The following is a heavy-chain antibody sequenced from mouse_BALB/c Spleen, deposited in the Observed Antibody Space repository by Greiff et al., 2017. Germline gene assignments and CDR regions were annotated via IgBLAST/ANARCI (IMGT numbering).Heavy chain of an antibody. CDR3: AIPPTHGYVGNAMDY. Sequence: EVQLQQSGTVLARPGASVKMSCKASGYSFTSYWMHWVNQRPGQGLEWIGAIYPGNSDTSYNQKFKGKAKLTAVTSASTAYMELSSLTNEDSAVYYCAIPPTHGYVGNAMDYWGQGTSVTVSS. V-gene: IGHV1-5*01. D-gene: IGHD1-2*01. CDR1: GYSFTSYW. J-gene: IGHJ4*01. CDR2: IYPGNSDT.